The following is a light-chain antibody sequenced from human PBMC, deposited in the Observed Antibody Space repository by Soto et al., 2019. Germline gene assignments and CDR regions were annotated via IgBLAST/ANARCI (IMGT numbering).Light chain of an antibody. CDR3: QQRSNWPHT. Sequence: IVLTQSPATLSLSPGERATLSCRASQRVGSYLAWYQQKPGQAPRLLIYDASNRATGIPARFSGSGSGTALNLTISSLEPEDCAVYYCQQRSNWPHTFCQGTKLEIK. V-gene: IGKV3-11*01. CDR1: QRVGSY. CDR2: DAS. J-gene: IGKJ2*01.